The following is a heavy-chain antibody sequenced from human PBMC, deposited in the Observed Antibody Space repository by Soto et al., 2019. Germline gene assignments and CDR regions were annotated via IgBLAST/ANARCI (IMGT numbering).Heavy chain of an antibody. CDR2: IYPGDSDT. V-gene: IGHV5-51*01. CDR3: AASIFYYGMDV. J-gene: IGHJ6*02. CDR1: GYTFTTYW. Sequence: GESLKISCKGSGYTFTTYWIGWVRQMPGKGLEWLGIIYPGDSDTKYNPSFQGQVTISADKSITTTYLQWSSLKASDTAIYYCAASIFYYGMDVWGQGTKGTVSS.